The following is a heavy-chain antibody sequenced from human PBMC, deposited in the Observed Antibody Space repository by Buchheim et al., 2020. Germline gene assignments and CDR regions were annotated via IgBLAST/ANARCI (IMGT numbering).Heavy chain of an antibody. Sequence: QVQLVQSGAEVKKPGSSVKVSCKASGGTFSSYAISWVRQAPGQGLEWMGWIILNFGTANYAQKFQGRVTITSDKSTSTAYMELSSLRSEDTAVYYCARDNVGSNGYYTYYYYGMDVWGQGTT. J-gene: IGHJ6*02. D-gene: IGHD3-22*01. V-gene: IGHV1-69*06. CDR3: ARDNVGSNGYYTYYYYGMDV. CDR1: GGTFSSYA. CDR2: IILNFGTA.